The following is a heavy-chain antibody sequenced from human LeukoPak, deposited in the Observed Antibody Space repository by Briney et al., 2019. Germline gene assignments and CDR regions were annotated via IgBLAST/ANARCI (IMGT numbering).Heavy chain of an antibody. Sequence: GGSLRLSCAASGSTVSSNYMSWVRQAPGKGLEWVSVIYSGGSTYYADSVKGRFTISRDNSKNTLYLQMNNLRAEDTAVYYCAKLGGEYAYGYGPFDFWGQGTLVTVSS. CDR1: GSTVSSNY. D-gene: IGHD5-18*01. CDR3: AKLGGEYAYGYGPFDF. V-gene: IGHV3-53*01. CDR2: IYSGGST. J-gene: IGHJ4*02.